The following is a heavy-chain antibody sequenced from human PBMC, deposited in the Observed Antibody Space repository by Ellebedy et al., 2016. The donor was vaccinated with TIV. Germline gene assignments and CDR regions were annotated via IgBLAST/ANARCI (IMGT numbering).Heavy chain of an antibody. V-gene: IGHV3-48*04. CDR3: ASGAYDI. CDR1: GFTFSNNS. Sequence: GESLKISCAASGFTFSNNSMNWVRQAPGKGLEWVSYISSTGTTIYYADSVKGRFTISRDNAKISLYLQMNSLTAEDAAVYYCASGAYDIWGQGTMVTVSS. J-gene: IGHJ3*02. CDR2: ISSTGTTI.